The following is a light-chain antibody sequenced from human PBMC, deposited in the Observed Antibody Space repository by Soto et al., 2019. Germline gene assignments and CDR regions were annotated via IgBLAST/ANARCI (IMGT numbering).Light chain of an antibody. CDR3: HSYDSRLNCYV. J-gene: IGLJ1*01. CDR2: GNN. V-gene: IGLV1-40*01. CDR1: NSNIGAGFA. Sequence: QSGLTQPPSVSGAPGQRVTISCTGSNSNIGAGFAVHWYQQLPGTAPKLLIHGNNNRPSGVPDRFSGSKSDTSASLAITGLQADDEADYYCHSYDSRLNCYVFGTGTKLTVL.